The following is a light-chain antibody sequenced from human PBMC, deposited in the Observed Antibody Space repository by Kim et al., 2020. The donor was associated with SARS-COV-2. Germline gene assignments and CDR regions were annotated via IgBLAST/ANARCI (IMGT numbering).Light chain of an antibody. CDR3: SSYIRGSTNYV. J-gene: IGLJ1*01. CDR2: GVG. V-gene: IGLV2-14*01. CDR1: SRDVGGYKY. Sequence: QSISISCTGTSRDVGGYKYVSWYQQHPGKAPKLVIYGVGNRPSGVSIRFSGSKSGNTASLTISGLQAEDEADYYCSSYIRGSTNYVFGTGTKVTVL.